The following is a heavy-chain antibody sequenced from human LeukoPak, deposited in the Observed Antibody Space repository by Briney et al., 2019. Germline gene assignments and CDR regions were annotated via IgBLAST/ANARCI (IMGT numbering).Heavy chain of an antibody. CDR3: ARVKSYYYDNSDKDALDI. V-gene: IGHV1-46*01. D-gene: IGHD3-22*01. Sequence: ASVKVTCKASGYTFTSHFMHWVRQAPGQGLEWMGIINPRGGSTRYTQRFQGRVTMTRDTSTSTVYMELSRLRSEDPALYYCARVKSYYYDNSDKDALDIWRQRTRDSVSS. CDR1: GYTFTSHF. J-gene: IGHJ3*02. CDR2: INPRGGST.